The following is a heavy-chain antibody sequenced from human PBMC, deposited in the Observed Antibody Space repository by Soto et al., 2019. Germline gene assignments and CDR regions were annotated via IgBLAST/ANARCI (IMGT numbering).Heavy chain of an antibody. V-gene: IGHV4-4*02. D-gene: IGHD6-13*01. CDR3: ALGAAAGPEYYYYGMDG. CDR1: GGSISTGSYY. Sequence: PSXTTSLTCPVPGGSISTGSYYWRWIRLTPGKGLEWVWEIYHIGSTNYNPSLKSRVTISVDKSKNQFSLKLSSVTAADTAVYYGALGAAAGPEYYYYGMDGWAQATTVTISS. J-gene: IGHJ6*02. CDR2: IYHIGST.